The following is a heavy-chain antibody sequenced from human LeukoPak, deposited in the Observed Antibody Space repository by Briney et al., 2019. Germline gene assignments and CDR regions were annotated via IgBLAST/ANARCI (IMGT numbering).Heavy chain of an antibody. CDR3: ARVKYYDFWSGYPPLTDYYYYMDV. CDR1: GYSFTSYW. Sequence: GESLKISCKGSGYSFTSYWIGWVRQMPGKGLEWMGIIYPGDSDTRYSPSFQGQVTISADKSISTAYLQWSSLKASDTAMYNCARVKYYDFWSGYPPLTDYYYYMDVWGKGTTVTVSS. D-gene: IGHD3-3*01. CDR2: IYPGDSDT. V-gene: IGHV5-51*01. J-gene: IGHJ6*03.